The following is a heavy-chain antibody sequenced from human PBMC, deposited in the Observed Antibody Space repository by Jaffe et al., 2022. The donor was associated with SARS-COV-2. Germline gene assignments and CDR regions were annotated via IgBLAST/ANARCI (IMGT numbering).Heavy chain of an antibody. D-gene: IGHD1-26*01. CDR1: GFTFSSYG. Sequence: QVQLVESGGGVVQPGRSLRLSCAASGFTFSSYGMHWVRQAPGKGLEWVAVISYDGSNKYYADSVKGRFTISRDNSKNTLYLQMNSLRAEDTAVYYCANDDHSGSYWDFDYWGQGTLVTVSS. CDR3: ANDDHSGSYWDFDY. CDR2: ISYDGSNK. V-gene: IGHV3-30*18. J-gene: IGHJ4*02.